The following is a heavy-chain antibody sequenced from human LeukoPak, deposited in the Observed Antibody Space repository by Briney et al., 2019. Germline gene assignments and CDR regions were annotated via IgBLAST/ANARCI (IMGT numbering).Heavy chain of an antibody. D-gene: IGHD3-22*01. J-gene: IGHJ3*02. CDR1: GYSISSGYY. Sequence: SETLSLTCTVSGYSISSGYYWGWIRQPPGKGLEWIGSIYESGTTYYNPSLKSRVTISVDTSKNQFSLWMKSVTAADTAVYYCARVPNYYDSSGYSPGAFDIWGQGTMVTVSS. V-gene: IGHV4-38-2*02. CDR2: IYESGTT. CDR3: ARVPNYYDSSGYSPGAFDI.